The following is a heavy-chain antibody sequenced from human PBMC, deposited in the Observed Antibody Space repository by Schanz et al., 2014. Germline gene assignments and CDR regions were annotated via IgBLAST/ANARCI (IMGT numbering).Heavy chain of an antibody. CDR2: ITYDGRNT. CDR1: GFTMITYA. J-gene: IGHJ4*02. Sequence: QVQLVESGGGVVQPWRSLRLSCAASGFTMITYAMHWVRQPPGKGLEWVAIITYDGRNTYHADSVKGRFTSSRDNSKNTMYLQMNSLRAEDTAVYYCIRGDIRVVPVAHFWGQGILVNVSS. D-gene: IGHD2-2*01. CDR3: IRGDIRVVPVAHF. V-gene: IGHV3-30*04.